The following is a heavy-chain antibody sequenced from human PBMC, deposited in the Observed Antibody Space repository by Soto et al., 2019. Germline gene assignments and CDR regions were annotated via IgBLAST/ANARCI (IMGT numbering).Heavy chain of an antibody. CDR3: ARGKDYALDI. V-gene: IGHV3-74*01. CDR2: IKSDGTT. CDR1: GFTLSSQG. Sequence: GGSLILSCEVSGFTLSSQGMFWVRQAPGKGLVWVSRIKSDGTTNNADSVKGRFTISRDNAKNTLYLQMNSLRVEDTAVYYCARGKDYALDIWGQGTMVTVSS. J-gene: IGHJ3*02.